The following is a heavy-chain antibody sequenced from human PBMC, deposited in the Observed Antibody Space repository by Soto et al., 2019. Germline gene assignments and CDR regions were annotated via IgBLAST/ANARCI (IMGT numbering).Heavy chain of an antibody. D-gene: IGHD2-2*01. V-gene: IGHV1-18*01. CDR1: GYTLNSHG. Sequence: QVQLVQSGAEVKKPGASVKVSCTASGYTLNSHGINWVRQAPGQGLEWMGWINAYNGNTNYAQKVQGRVTMTTDTSTSTAYMELRSLRSDDTAVYYCARSAVAFDPAIPAANSYYYYMDVWGKGTTVTVSS. J-gene: IGHJ6*03. CDR3: ARSAVAFDPAIPAANSYYYYMDV. CDR2: INAYNGNT.